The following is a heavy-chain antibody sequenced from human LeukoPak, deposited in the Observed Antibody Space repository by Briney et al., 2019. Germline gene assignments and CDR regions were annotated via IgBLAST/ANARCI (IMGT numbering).Heavy chain of an antibody. Sequence: EGSLRLSCAASGFTFSSYEMNWVRQAPGKGLEWVSYISSSGSTIYYADPVKGRFTISRDNAKNSLYLQMNSLRAEDTAVYYCARELRYFDWSHEYYYGMDVWGQGTTVTVSS. V-gene: IGHV3-48*03. CDR3: ARELRYFDWSHEYYYGMDV. CDR2: ISSSGSTI. D-gene: IGHD3-9*01. CDR1: GFTFSSYE. J-gene: IGHJ6*02.